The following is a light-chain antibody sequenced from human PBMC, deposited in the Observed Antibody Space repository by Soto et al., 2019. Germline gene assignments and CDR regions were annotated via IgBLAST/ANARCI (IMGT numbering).Light chain of an antibody. Sequence: DIVMTQSPDSLAVSLGERATINCKSSQSVLYSSNNKNYLAWYQQKPGQPPKMLIYWASTRESGVPDRFSGSGSRTDFTLTISSLQAEDVAVYYCQQYYSTPPCTSSLGTKVYIK. CDR1: QSVLYSSNNKNY. CDR2: WAS. CDR3: QQYYSTPPCT. J-gene: IGKJ1*01. V-gene: IGKV4-1*01.